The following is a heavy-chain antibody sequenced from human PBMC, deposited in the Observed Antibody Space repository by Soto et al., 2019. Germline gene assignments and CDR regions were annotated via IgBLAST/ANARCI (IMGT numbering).Heavy chain of an antibody. V-gene: IGHV3-74*01. CDR1: GFTFSNYW. J-gene: IGHJ4*02. CDR3: ARGNPHYSRLAY. Sequence: EVQLVESGGGLFQPEGSLRLSCEASGFTFSNYWMHWVRQAPGKGLVWVSRINNDGSDPIYADSVKGRFTISRDNAKNTLYLQMNSLRVEDTAVYYGARGNPHYSRLAYWGQGSLVTVSS. CDR2: INNDGSDP. D-gene: IGHD2-21*01.